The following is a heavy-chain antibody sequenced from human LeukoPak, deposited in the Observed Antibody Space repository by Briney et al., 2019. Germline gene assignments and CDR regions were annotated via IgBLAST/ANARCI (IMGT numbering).Heavy chain of an antibody. Sequence: SETLSLTCAVYGGSFSGYYWSWIRQPPGKGLEWIGEINHSGSTNYNPPLKSRVTISVDTSKNQFSLKLSSVTAADTAVYYCARCSGYSHGSFDYWGQGTLVTVSS. J-gene: IGHJ4*02. CDR1: GGSFSGYY. CDR2: INHSGST. CDR3: ARCSGYSHGSFDY. D-gene: IGHD5-18*01. V-gene: IGHV4-34*01.